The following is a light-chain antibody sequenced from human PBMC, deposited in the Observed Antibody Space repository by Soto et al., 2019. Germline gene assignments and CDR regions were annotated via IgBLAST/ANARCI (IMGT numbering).Light chain of an antibody. CDR3: QQYNTYSA. V-gene: IGKV3D-15*01. CDR2: EAS. J-gene: IGKJ1*01. Sequence: EIVLTQSPATLSLSPGERATLSCRASQSVGNNLAWYQQKPGQAPGLLIYEASTRATGIPARFSGSGSGTEFTLTISSLQPDDFATYYCQQYNTYSAFGQGTKVDIK. CDR1: QSVGNN.